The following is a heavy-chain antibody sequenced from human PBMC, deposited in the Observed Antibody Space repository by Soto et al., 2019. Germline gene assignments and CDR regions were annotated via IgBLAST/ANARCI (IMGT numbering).Heavy chain of an antibody. D-gene: IGHD6-25*01. V-gene: IGHV1-46*01. CDR2: INPSGGST. CDR3: ARGLAAGDY. CDR1: GYTFTYYH. Sequence: QVQLVQSGAEVKKPGASMKVSCKASGYTFTYYHIHWVRQAPGQGLEWMGKINPSGGSTSHSQKVQGRVNMTRDTSTNTVYMELNSLTSDDTGVYYCARGLAAGDYWGQGTLVTVSP. J-gene: IGHJ4*02.